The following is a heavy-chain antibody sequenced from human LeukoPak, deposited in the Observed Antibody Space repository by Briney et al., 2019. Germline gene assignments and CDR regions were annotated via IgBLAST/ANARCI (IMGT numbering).Heavy chain of an antibody. CDR3: ARDRRAGDSSGYYPSYYYYYGMDV. V-gene: IGHV4-59*01. CDR1: GGSISSYY. D-gene: IGHD3-22*01. Sequence: SSETLSLTCTVSGGSISSYYWSWVRQPPGKGLEWIGYTYYSGSTNYNPSLKSRVTISVDTSKNQFSLKLSSVTAADTAVYYCARDRRAGDSSGYYPSYYYYYGMDVWGQGTTVTVSS. CDR2: TYYSGST. J-gene: IGHJ6*02.